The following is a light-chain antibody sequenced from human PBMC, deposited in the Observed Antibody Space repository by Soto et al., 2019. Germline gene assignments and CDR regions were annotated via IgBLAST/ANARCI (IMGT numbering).Light chain of an antibody. CDR1: SSEVGGYTY. CDR2: QVR. J-gene: IGLJ3*02. Sequence: QSALTQPASVSESPGQSITISCTGNSSEVGGYTYVSWSQQHPGKAPKLITYQVRNRPSGVSNRFSGSNSGNTASLTISGLQTDDEADYYCSSYTNSNTRVSGGGTKVTVL. CDR3: SSYTNSNTRV. V-gene: IGLV2-14*01.